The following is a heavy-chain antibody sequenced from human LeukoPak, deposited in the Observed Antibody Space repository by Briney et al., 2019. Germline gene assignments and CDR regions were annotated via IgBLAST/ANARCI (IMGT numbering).Heavy chain of an antibody. V-gene: IGHV1-2*02. CDR2: INPNSGGR. Sequence: GESLKISCRASGYTFTGYYMHWVRQALGQGLEWMGWINPNSGGRNYAQKFQGRVTMTRDTSTSTAYMELSRLRSDDTAVYYCARDRYSYGHSFAYWGQATLVTVSS. CDR3: ARDRYSYGHSFAY. J-gene: IGHJ4*02. D-gene: IGHD5-18*01. CDR1: GYTFTGYY.